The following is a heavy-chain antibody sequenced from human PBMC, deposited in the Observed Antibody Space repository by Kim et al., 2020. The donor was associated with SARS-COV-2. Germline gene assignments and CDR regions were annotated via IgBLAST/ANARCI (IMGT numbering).Heavy chain of an antibody. CDR3: AKDLRSDWNYAGWFDP. Sequence: SLRLSCAASGFTFDDYAMHWVRQAPGKGLEWVSGISWNSGSIGYADSVKGRFTISRDNAKNSLYLQMNSLRAEDTALYYCAKDLRSDWNYAGWFDPWG. CDR2: ISWNSGSI. V-gene: IGHV3-9*01. J-gene: IGHJ5*02. CDR1: GFTFDDYA. D-gene: IGHD1-7*01.